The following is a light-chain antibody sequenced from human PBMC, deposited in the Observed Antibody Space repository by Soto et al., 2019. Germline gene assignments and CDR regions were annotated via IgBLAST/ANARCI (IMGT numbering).Light chain of an antibody. CDR3: XSHGGNSPYV. CDR1: TSDIGGYDY. J-gene: IGLJ1*01. CDR2: EVN. Sequence: QSALTQPPSASGSPGQSVAISCTGTTSDIGGYDYVSWYQQHPGKAPKLMIYEVNKRPSGVPDRFSGSKSGNTASLTVSGLXXXXXAXXYCXSHGGNSPYVFGTGTKLTV. V-gene: IGLV2-8*01.